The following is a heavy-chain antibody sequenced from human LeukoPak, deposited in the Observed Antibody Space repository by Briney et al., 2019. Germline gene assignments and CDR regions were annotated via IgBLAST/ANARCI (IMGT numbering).Heavy chain of an antibody. CDR3: ARDREGGSESEGMDV. J-gene: IGHJ6*02. CDR1: GGTFISYA. CDR2: IIPIFGTA. V-gene: IGHV1-69*13. D-gene: IGHD1-14*01. Sequence: GASVKVSCKASGGTFISYAISWVRQAPGQGLEWMGGIIPIFGTANYAQKFQGRVTITADESTSTAYMELSSLRSEDTAVYYCARDREGGSESEGMDVWGQGTTDTVSS.